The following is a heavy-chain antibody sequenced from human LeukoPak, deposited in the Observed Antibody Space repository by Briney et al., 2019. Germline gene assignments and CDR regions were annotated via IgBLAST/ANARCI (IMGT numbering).Heavy chain of an antibody. D-gene: IGHD2-15*01. J-gene: IGHJ4*02. V-gene: IGHV4-59*01. CDR3: ASLYCSGGSCHNDY. CDR1: GGSISSYY. Sequence: PPETLSLTCTVSGGSISSYYWSWIRQPPGKGLEWIGYIYYSGSTNYNPSLKSRVTISVDTSKNQFSLKLSSVTAADTAVYYCASLYCSGGSCHNDYWGQGTLVTVSS. CDR2: IYYSGST.